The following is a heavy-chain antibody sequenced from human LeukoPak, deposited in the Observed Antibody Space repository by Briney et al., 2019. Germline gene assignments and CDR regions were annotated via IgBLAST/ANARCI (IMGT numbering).Heavy chain of an antibody. CDR2: IDPSSTYI. Sequence: GGPLRLSCSASGLTFSSYTMNWVRQAPGKGLEWVSSIDPSSTYIYYADSVKGRFTISRDNAQNSLYLQVNSLRAEDTAVYYCTRGSYGDYEYWGQGTLVTVCS. CDR1: GLTFSSYT. CDR3: TRGSYGDYEY. J-gene: IGHJ4*02. D-gene: IGHD4-17*01. V-gene: IGHV3-21*01.